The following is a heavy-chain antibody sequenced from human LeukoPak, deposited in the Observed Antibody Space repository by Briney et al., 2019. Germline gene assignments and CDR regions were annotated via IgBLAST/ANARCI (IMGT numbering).Heavy chain of an antibody. CDR1: GGSFSGYY. D-gene: IGHD4/OR15-4a*01. V-gene: IGHV4-34*01. CDR3: ARARLFGYYYYYMDV. J-gene: IGHJ6*03. Sequence: PSETLSLTCAVYGGSFSGYYWSRIRQPPGKGLEWIGEINHSGSTNYNPSLKSRVTISVDTSKNQFSLKLSSVTAADTAVYYCARARLFGYYYYYMDVWGKGTTVTVSS. CDR2: INHSGST.